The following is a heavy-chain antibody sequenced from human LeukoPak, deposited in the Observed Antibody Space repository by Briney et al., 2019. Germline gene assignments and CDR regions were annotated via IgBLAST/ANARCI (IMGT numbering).Heavy chain of an antibody. Sequence: GGSLRLSCAASGFTVSSNYMSWVRQAPGKGLEWVSVIYSDGRIHSADSVKGRFTISRDDSKNTLSLQMNSLRAEDTAVYYCARESGNSYGLAGFFDYWGQGTLVTVSS. J-gene: IGHJ4*02. CDR3: ARESGNSYGLAGFFDY. V-gene: IGHV3-53*01. CDR1: GFTVSSNY. CDR2: IYSDGRI. D-gene: IGHD5-18*01.